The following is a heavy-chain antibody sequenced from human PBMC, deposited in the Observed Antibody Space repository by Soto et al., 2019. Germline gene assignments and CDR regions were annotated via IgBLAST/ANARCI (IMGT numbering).Heavy chain of an antibody. CDR3: ARSYDFWSGYYIHYYYGMDV. CDR1: GGSISSSSDY. Sequence: SETLSLTCAVYGGSISSSSDYWGWIRQPPGKGLEWIGSIYYSGSTYYNPSLKSRVTISVDTSKNQFSLKLSSVTAADTAVYYCARSYDFWSGYYIHYYYGMDVWGQGTTVTVSS. V-gene: IGHV4-39*01. J-gene: IGHJ6*02. CDR2: IYYSGST. D-gene: IGHD3-3*01.